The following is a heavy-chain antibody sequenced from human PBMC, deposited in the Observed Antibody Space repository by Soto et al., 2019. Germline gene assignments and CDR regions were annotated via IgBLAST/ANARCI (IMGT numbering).Heavy chain of an antibody. CDR2: IIPIFGTA. J-gene: IGHJ3*02. D-gene: IGHD3-22*01. CDR3: ATTRNYYDNPGAFDI. CDR1: GGTFSSYA. Sequence: SVKVSCKASGGTFSSYAISWVRQAPGQVLEWLGGIIPIFGTANYAQKFQGRVTITADESTSTAYMELSSLRSEDTAVYYCATTRNYYDNPGAFDIWGQGTMVTVSS. V-gene: IGHV1-69*13.